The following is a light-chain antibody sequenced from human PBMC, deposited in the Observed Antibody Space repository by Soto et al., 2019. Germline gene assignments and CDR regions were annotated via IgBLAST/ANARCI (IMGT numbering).Light chain of an antibody. CDR1: QSISAY. V-gene: IGKV1-39*01. CDR3: QESYSTPSVT. Sequence: DIPMTQSPSSMSASVGDRVTITCRASQSISAYLNWYQQKPGKAPKLLIYAASSLQSGVPSRFSGRGSGTDFTLTISSLQPEDFATYYCQESYSTPSVTFGPGTKVDIK. CDR2: AAS. J-gene: IGKJ3*01.